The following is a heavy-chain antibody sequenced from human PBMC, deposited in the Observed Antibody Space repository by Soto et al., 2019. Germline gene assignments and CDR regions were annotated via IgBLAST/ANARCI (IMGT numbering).Heavy chain of an antibody. D-gene: IGHD6-13*01. CDR3: ARAGGSSWYGDVDY. J-gene: IGHJ4*02. V-gene: IGHV1-8*01. CDR2: TNPNSGNT. CDR1: GYTFSSYD. Sequence: QVQLVQSGAEVKKPGASVKVSCKASGYTFSSYDIHWVRQAPGLGLEWMGWTNPNSGNTGSAQKFQGRVTXXRXMXXNTAYMELSSLRSEDTAIYYCARAGGSSWYGDVDYWGQGTLVTVSS.